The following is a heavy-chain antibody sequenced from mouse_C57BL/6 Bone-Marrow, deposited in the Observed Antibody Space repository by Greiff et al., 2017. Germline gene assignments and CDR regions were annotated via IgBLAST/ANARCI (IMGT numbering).Heavy chain of an antibody. D-gene: IGHD1-1*01. CDR1: GYTFTSYW. Sequence: QVQLQQPGAELVMPGASVKLSCKASGYTFTSYWMHWVKQRPGPGLEWIGEIDPSNSYTNYNQKFKGKSTLTVDKSSSTAYMQLSSLTSEDSAVYYCARSNYNGSSSYYAMDYWGQGTSVTVSS. V-gene: IGHV1-69*01. CDR3: ARSNYNGSSSYYAMDY. CDR2: IDPSNSYT. J-gene: IGHJ4*01.